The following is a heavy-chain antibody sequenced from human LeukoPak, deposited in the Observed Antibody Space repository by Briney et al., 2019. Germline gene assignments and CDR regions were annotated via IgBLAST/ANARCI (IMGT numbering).Heavy chain of an antibody. J-gene: IGHJ5*02. Sequence: SETLSLTCAVYGGSFSGYYWSWIRQPPGKGLEWIGEINHSGSTNYNPSLKSRVTISVDTSKNQFSLKLSSVTAADTAVYYCARDRHSGRVGEELENWFDPWGQGTLVTVSS. V-gene: IGHV4-34*01. CDR2: INHSGST. CDR1: GGSFSGYY. CDR3: ARDRHSGRVGEELENWFDP. D-gene: IGHD1-26*01.